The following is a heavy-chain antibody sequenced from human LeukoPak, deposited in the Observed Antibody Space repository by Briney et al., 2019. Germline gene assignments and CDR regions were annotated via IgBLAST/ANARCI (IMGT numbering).Heavy chain of an antibody. V-gene: IGHV2-5*02. CDR2: IYWDDDK. CDR1: GFSLSTSGVG. Sequence: SGPTLVNPTQTLTLTCTFSGFSLSTSGVGVGWIRQPPGKALEWLALIYWDDDKRYSPSLKSRLTITKDTSKNQAVLTMTNMDPVDTATYYCALLYSSSWSSDFDYWGQGTLVTVSS. J-gene: IGHJ4*02. D-gene: IGHD6-13*01. CDR3: ALLYSSSWSSDFDY.